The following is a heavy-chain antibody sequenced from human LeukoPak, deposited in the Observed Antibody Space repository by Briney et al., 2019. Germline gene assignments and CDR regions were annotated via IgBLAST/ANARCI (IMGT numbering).Heavy chain of an antibody. V-gene: IGHV3-30*09. D-gene: IGHD5-24*01. CDR1: GFTFSSND. CDR3: ARNYLGLT. Sequence: PGGSLRLSCAASGFTFSSNDVHWVRQTPGAGLEWVAAVSSDGSNKYYADSVKGRFAISRDNSKNTLYLQMNSLRAEVTAVFYCARNYLGLTWGQGTLVTVSS. J-gene: IGHJ5*02. CDR2: VSSDGSNK.